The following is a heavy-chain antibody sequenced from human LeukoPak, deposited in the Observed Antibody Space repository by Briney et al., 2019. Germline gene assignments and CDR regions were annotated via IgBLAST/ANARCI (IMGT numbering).Heavy chain of an antibody. CDR2: IIPISGTT. Sequence: ASVKVSCKASGGTLNSYLISWVRQPPGQGLEWMGGIIPISGTTNYAQKFQGRVTITADKSTSTAYMELSSLRSEDTAVYFCARGRTTDYYDSSGFSPRDYWGQGTLVTVSA. J-gene: IGHJ4*02. CDR3: ARGRTTDYYDSSGFSPRDY. V-gene: IGHV1-69*06. D-gene: IGHD3-22*01. CDR1: GGTLNSYL.